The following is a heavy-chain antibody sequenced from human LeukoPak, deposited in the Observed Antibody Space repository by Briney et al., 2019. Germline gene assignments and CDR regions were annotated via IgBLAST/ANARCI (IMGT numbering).Heavy chain of an antibody. D-gene: IGHD3-9*01. CDR2: IIPIFGTA. CDR1: GGTFSSYA. Sequence: ASVKVSCKASGGTFSSYAISWVRQAPGQGLEWMGGIIPIFGTANYAQKFQGRVTITTDESTSTAYMGLSSLRSEDTAVYYCARDLGPLYYDILTGYYFDAFDIWGQGTMVTVSS. J-gene: IGHJ3*02. V-gene: IGHV1-69*05. CDR3: ARDLGPLYYDILTGYYFDAFDI.